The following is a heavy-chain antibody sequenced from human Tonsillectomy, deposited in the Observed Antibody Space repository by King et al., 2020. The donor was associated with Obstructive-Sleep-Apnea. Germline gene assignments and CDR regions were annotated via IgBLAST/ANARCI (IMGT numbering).Heavy chain of an antibody. Sequence: VQLVQSGGGLVKPGGSLRLSCAASGFTFSSYSMNWVRQAPGKGLEWVSSIGSSSSYIYYADSVKGRFTISRDNAKNSLYLQMNSLRAEDTAVYYCARAGNGYSYGYFGPNNWFDPWGQGTLVTVSS. V-gene: IGHV3-21*01. CDR3: ARAGNGYSYGYFGPNNWFDP. J-gene: IGHJ5*02. D-gene: IGHD5-18*01. CDR1: GFTFSSYS. CDR2: IGSSSSYI.